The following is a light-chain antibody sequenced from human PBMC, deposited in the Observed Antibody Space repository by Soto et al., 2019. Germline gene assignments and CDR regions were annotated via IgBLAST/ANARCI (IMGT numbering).Light chain of an antibody. Sequence: IQSTQSPSSLSASVGDRFTITCRASQGISSYLAWYQQKPGKAPKLLIYAASTLQGGVPSRFSGSGSGTDFTLTISSLQPEDFATYHCQQYNTYSTFGQGTRLEIK. CDR1: QGISSY. V-gene: IGKV1-9*01. J-gene: IGKJ5*01. CDR2: AAS. CDR3: QQYNTYST.